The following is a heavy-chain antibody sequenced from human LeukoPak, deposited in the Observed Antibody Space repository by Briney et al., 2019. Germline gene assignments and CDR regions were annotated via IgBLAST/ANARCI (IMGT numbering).Heavy chain of an antibody. CDR2: LSNSGGT. J-gene: IGHJ4*02. D-gene: IGHD3-10*01. CDR3: ARHPYYGSGSYLY. Sequence: PSETLSLTCTVSGAPITSGLYYWNWIRQPAGKGLEWIGRLSNSGGTNYNPSLKSRVTISVDTSKNQFSLKLSSVTAADTAVYCCARHPYYGSGSYLYWGQGTLVTVSS. V-gene: IGHV4-61*02. CDR1: GAPITSGLYY.